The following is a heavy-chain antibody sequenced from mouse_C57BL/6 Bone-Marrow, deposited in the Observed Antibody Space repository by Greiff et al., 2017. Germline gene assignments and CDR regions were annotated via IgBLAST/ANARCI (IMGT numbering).Heavy chain of an antibody. J-gene: IGHJ3*01. CDR1: GYTFTSYW. CDR2: IDPSDSYT. D-gene: IGHD1-1*01. CDR3: AREGLLRAWVAY. V-gene: IGHV1-69*01. Sequence: QVQLQQSGAELVMPGASVKLSCKASGYTFTSYWMHWVKQRPGQGLEWIGEIDPSDSYTNYNQKFKGKSTLTVDKSSSTAYMQLSSLTSEDSAVYYCAREGLLRAWVAYWGQGTLVTVSA.